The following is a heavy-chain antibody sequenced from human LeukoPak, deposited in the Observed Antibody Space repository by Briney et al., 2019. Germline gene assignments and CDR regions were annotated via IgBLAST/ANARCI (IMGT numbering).Heavy chain of an antibody. J-gene: IGHJ4*02. D-gene: IGHD1-26*01. CDR3: VRVVGEAFFDY. Sequence: SGGSLRLSCEASGFTLSDHYMDWIRQDPEKGLEWVGRTRKKVNSYTTEYAASVKGRFTISRDDSKNALYLQLDSLKTEDTAVYYCVRVVGEAFFDYWGQGTLVTVSS. CDR2: TRKKVNSYTT. CDR1: GFTLSDHY. V-gene: IGHV3-72*01.